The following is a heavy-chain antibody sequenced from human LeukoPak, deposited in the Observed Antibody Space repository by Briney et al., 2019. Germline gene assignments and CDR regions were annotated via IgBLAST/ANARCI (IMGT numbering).Heavy chain of an antibody. CDR1: GFTFSSYS. Sequence: GGSLRLSCAASGFTFSSYSMNWVRQAPGKGLEWVSSISSSSSYIYYADSVKGRFTISRDNAKNSLYLQMNSLRAEDTAVYYCASTLYGSGSCYDYWGQGTLVTVSS. V-gene: IGHV3-21*01. CDR2: ISSSSSYI. D-gene: IGHD3-10*01. CDR3: ASTLYGSGSCYDY. J-gene: IGHJ4*02.